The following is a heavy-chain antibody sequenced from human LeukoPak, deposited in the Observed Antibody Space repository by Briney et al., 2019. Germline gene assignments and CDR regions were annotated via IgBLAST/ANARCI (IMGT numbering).Heavy chain of an antibody. CDR2: IGTAGDT. Sequence: GGSLRLSCAACGFTFSSYDMHWVRQAIGKGLEWVSAIGTAGDTYYPGSVKGQFTISRENAKNSLYLQMNSLRAEDTAIYYCATYRQVLLPFGSWGQGTLVTVSS. D-gene: IGHD2-8*02. CDR1: GFTFSSYD. V-gene: IGHV3-13*03. J-gene: IGHJ5*02. CDR3: ATYRQVLLPFGS.